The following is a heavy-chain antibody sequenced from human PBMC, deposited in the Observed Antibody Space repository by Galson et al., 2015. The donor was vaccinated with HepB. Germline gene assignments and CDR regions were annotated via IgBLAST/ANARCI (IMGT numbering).Heavy chain of an antibody. J-gene: IGHJ4*02. CDR1: GFTFDDYT. D-gene: IGHD6-19*01. CDR3: AKAFSSGFYYFEY. V-gene: IGHV3-43*01. CDR2: ITWDGSFT. Sequence: SLRLSCAASGFTFDDYTMHWVRQAPGRSLEWVSLITWDGSFTYYADSVQGRFTISRDNIKNAPYLQMNSLRIEDTALYYCAKAFSSGFYYFEYWGRGTLVTVSS.